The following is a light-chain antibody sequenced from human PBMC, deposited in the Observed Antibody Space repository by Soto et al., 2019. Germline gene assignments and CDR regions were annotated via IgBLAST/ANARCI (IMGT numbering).Light chain of an antibody. CDR3: QQYENFPIT. Sequence: DIRITQWPTSLSGGLLDRVTITCQASHDIRKYLNWYQQKPGKAPRLLIYDASNMEKGVPSRFTGSGSGTDFILTISSLQPEDIATYYCQQYENFPITFGQGTRLEIK. J-gene: IGKJ5*01. V-gene: IGKV1-33*01. CDR2: DAS. CDR1: HDIRKY.